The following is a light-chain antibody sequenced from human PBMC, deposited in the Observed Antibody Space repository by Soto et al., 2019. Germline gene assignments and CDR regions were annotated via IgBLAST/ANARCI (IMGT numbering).Light chain of an antibody. CDR1: QSVSSSY. CDR3: QQYVSSPPT. V-gene: IGKV3-20*01. Sequence: EIVLTQSPGTLSLSPGERGTLSCRASQSVSSSYLAWYQQKPGQAPRPLIYGASSRATGIPDRFSGSGSGTDFTLTISRLEPEDFAVYYCQQYVSSPPTFGQGTKVEIK. CDR2: GAS. J-gene: IGKJ1*01.